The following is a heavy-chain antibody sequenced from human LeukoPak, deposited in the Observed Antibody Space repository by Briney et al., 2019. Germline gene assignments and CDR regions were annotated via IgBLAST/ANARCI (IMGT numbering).Heavy chain of an antibody. CDR2: INPRDGST. J-gene: IGHJ4*02. Sequence: ASVKVSCKASGYTFTNYFMHWVQQAPGQGLAWMWMINPRDGSTTYAQRFQGRITMTRDTSTSTVYMQLSSLRSDDTAMYYCARDLDYWGQGTLVTISS. CDR3: ARDLDY. V-gene: IGHV1-46*01. CDR1: GYTFTNYF.